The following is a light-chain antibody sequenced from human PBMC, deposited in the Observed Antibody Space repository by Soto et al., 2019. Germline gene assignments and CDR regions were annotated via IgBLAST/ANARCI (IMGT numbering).Light chain of an antibody. V-gene: IGKV3-15*01. CDR3: QQYNNWLWT. J-gene: IGKJ1*01. CDR2: GAS. Sequence: EIIMTQSPATLSASPGERVTLSFMASQSIYTNLAWYQQIPGQAPRLLIYGASTRAIGIPARFSGSGSGAEFTLTISSLQSEDFAVYYCQQYNNWLWTFGQGTKVDI. CDR1: QSIYTN.